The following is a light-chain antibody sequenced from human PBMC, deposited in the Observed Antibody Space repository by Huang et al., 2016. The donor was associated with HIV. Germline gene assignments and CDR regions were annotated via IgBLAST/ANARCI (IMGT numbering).Light chain of an antibody. CDR3: HQYNNWLLS. Sequence: IVMTQSPATLSVSPGERVTLSCRANRSVSTNLAWYQHRPGQAPRLLIYGSSTRAPGVPARFSGSGSGTDFSLTINSLQSEDFALYYCHQYNNWLLSFGGGTRVDI. J-gene: IGKJ4*01. CDR1: RSVSTN. CDR2: GSS. V-gene: IGKV3-15*01.